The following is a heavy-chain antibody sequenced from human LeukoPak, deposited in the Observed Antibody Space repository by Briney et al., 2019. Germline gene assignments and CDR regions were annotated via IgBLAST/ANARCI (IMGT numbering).Heavy chain of an antibody. CDR2: IYYSGGT. D-gene: IGHD3-9*01. V-gene: IGHV4-39*01. CDR1: GGSISSSSYY. CDR3: ASLRHTYYDILTGYF. J-gene: IGHJ4*02. Sequence: SETLSLTCTVSGGSISSSSYYWGWIRQPPGKGLEWIGSIYYSGGTYYNPSLKSRVTISVDTSKNQFSLKLSSVTAADTAVYYCASLRHTYYDILTGYFWGQGTLVTVSS.